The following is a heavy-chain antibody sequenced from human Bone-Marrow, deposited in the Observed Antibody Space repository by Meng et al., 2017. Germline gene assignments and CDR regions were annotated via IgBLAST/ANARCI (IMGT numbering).Heavy chain of an antibody. D-gene: IGHD6-13*01. Sequence: QVHPVCSGGGCVNAGGSLRLSCAASGFTLSDYYTSWIRQAHGKGLEWVSYMHGSGTTIHYADSVRGRFTISGDNAKNSLYLQMNSLTADDTAVYFCARMRPYNSRTNFDYWGQGTLVTVSS. J-gene: IGHJ4*02. V-gene: IGHV3-11*01. CDR2: MHGSGTTI. CDR3: ARMRPYNSRTNFDY. CDR1: GFTLSDYY.